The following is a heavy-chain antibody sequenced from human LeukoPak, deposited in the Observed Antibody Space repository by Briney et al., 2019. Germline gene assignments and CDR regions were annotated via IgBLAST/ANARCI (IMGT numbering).Heavy chain of an antibody. D-gene: IGHD2-2*01. J-gene: IGHJ4*02. CDR1: GFTFSSYA. Sequence: PGGSLRLSCAASGFTFSSYAMSWVRQAPGKGLEWVSAISGSGGSTYYADSVKGRFTISRDNSKNTLHLQMNSLRAEDTAVYYCARGSPVVPAAYLDYWGQGTLVTVSS. CDR3: ARGSPVVPAAYLDY. V-gene: IGHV3-23*01. CDR2: ISGSGGST.